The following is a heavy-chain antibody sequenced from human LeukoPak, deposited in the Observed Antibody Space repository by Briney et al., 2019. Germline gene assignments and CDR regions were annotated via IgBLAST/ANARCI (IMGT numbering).Heavy chain of an antibody. V-gene: IGHV4-59*08. CDR3: ARRHWGPIDY. J-gene: IGHJ4*02. CDR1: GGSISSYY. D-gene: IGHD7-27*01. Sequence: SETLSLTCTVSGGSISSYYWSWIRQPPGKGLEWIGYIYYSGSTNYNPSLKSRVAISVDTSKNQFSLKLSSETAADTAVYYCARRHWGPIDYWGQGTLVTVSS. CDR2: IYYSGST.